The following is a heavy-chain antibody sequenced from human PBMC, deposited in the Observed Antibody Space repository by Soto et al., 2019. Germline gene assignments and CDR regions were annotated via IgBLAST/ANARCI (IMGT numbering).Heavy chain of an antibody. CDR1: GYTFPSYG. J-gene: IGHJ4*02. Sequence: QVQLVQSGAEMKKPGASVKVSCKASGYTFPSYGISWVRQAPGQGLEWMGWISAYNGNTHFAQKFQGRVTMTTDTSTTTAYMELLSLRSDDTAVYYCARTPAGVSSPHWGQGTLVTVSS. CDR3: ARTPAGVSSPH. V-gene: IGHV1-18*01. CDR2: ISAYNGNT. D-gene: IGHD1-26*01.